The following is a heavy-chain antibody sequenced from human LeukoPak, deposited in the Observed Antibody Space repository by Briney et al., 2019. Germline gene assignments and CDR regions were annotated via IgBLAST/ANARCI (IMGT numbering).Heavy chain of an antibody. J-gene: IGHJ4*02. Sequence: ASVKVSCKASGYTFTGYYMHWVRQAPGQGLEWMGWINPNSGGTNYAQKFQGRVTMTRDTSISTAYMELSRLRSDDTAVYHCARVAAEYSSSSPLDYWGQGTLVTVSS. CDR2: INPNSGGT. V-gene: IGHV1-2*02. CDR1: GYTFTGYY. CDR3: ARVAAEYSSSSPLDY. D-gene: IGHD6-6*01.